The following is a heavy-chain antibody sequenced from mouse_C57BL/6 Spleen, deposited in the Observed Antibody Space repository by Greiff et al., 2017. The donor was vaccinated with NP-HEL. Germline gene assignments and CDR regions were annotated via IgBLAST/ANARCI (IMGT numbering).Heavy chain of an antibody. CDR2: INPNNGGT. D-gene: IGHD1-1*01. J-gene: IGHJ2*01. CDR3: ASHYYYGSSFYFDY. Sequence: EVKLQQSGPELVKPGASVKMSCKASGYTFTDYNMHWVKQSHGKSLEWIGYINPNNGGTSYNQKFKGKATLTVNKSSSTAYMELRSLTSEDSAVYYCASHYYYGSSFYFDYWGQGTTLTVSS. CDR1: GYTFTDYN. V-gene: IGHV1-22*01.